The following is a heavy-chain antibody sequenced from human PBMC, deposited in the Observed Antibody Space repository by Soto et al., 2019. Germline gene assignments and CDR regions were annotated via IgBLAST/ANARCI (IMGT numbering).Heavy chain of an antibody. CDR1: GGSISSGDYY. J-gene: IGHJ4*02. CDR3: ARSLGQLWLYYYFDY. V-gene: IGHV4-30-4*01. D-gene: IGHD5-18*01. Sequence: SETLSLTCTVSGGSISSGDYYWSWIRQPPGKGLEWIGYIYYSGSTYYNPSLKSRVTISVDTSKNQFSLKLSSVTAADTAVYYCARSLGQLWLYYYFDYWGQGTLVTVSS. CDR2: IYYSGST.